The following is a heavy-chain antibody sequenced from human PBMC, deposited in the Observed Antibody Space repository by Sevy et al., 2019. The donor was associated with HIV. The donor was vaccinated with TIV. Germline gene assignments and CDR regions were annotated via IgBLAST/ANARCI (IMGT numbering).Heavy chain of an antibody. CDR2: IKQDESEK. D-gene: IGHD3-22*01. CDR3: AKGNSGSFDY. CDR1: GFSCSTDW. J-gene: IGHJ4*02. V-gene: IGHV3-7*01. Sequence: GGSLRLSCAASGFSCSTDWMHWVRQAPGKGLEWVANIKQDESEKYYVASVKGRFTISRDNAKNSVYLEMNSLRPEDTAIYYCAKGNSGSFDYWGQGTLVTVSS.